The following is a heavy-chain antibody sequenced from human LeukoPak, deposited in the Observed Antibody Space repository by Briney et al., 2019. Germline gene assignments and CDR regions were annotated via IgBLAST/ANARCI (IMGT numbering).Heavy chain of an antibody. CDR2: IYYSGST. V-gene: IGHV4-59*01. Sequence: AETLYLTCTVSGGSISSYYWSWIRQPPGKGLEWIGYIYYSGSTNYNPSLKSRVTISVDTSKNQFSLKLSSVTAADTAVYYCARAGAVADPYYYYGMDVWGQGNMVPVSS. D-gene: IGHD6-19*01. CDR1: GGSISSYY. CDR3: ARAGAVADPYYYYGMDV. J-gene: IGHJ6*02.